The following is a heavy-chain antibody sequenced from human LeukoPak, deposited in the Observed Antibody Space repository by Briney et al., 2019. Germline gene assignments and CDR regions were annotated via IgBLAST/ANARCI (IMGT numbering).Heavy chain of an antibody. D-gene: IGHD3-3*01. Sequence: TGGSLRLSCAASGFTFSSYGMSWVRQAPGKGLQWVGRIKSKTDGGTTDYAAPVKGRFTISRDDSKNTLYLQMNSLKTEDTAVYYCTTRSGFWSGSDYWGQGTLVTVSS. V-gene: IGHV3-15*01. CDR2: IKSKTDGGTT. J-gene: IGHJ4*02. CDR3: TTRSGFWSGSDY. CDR1: GFTFSSYG.